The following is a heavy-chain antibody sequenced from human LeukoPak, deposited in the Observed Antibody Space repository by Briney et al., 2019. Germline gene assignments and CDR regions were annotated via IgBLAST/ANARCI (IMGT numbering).Heavy chain of an antibody. CDR2: ISYDEGKE. J-gene: IGHJ6*01. Sequence: GGSLRLSCAASGFTFTNHGLHWVRQAPGKGLEWVAVISYDEGKEYYADSVKGRFTISRDNSKSTMFLQMNSLRAEDTAVYYCARDLETITGTIGYYYGLDVWGQGTTVTVSS. CDR3: ARDLETITGTIGYYYGLDV. V-gene: IGHV3-30*03. CDR1: GFTFTNHG. D-gene: IGHD1-7*01.